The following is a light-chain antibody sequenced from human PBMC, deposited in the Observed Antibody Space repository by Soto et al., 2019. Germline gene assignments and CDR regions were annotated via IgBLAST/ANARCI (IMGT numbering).Light chain of an antibody. CDR3: QQYTYWPLT. CDR1: QSVSSN. CDR2: GAS. J-gene: IGKJ1*01. V-gene: IGKV3-15*01. Sequence: EIVMTQSPDTLSVSPGERATLSCRASQSVSSNLAWYQHKPGQAPRLLMYGASTRATGVPARFSGSGSGTEFTLTISSLQSEDFAVYYGQQYTYWPLTFGQATRVEIK.